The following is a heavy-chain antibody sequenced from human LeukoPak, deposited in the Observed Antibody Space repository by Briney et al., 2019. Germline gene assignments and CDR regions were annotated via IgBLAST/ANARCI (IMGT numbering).Heavy chain of an antibody. D-gene: IGHD3-9*01. CDR1: GGTFSSYA. Sequence: SVKVSCKASGGTFSSYAISWVRQAPGQGLEWMGGIIPIFGTANYAQKFQGRVTIITDDSTSTAYMELSSLRSEDTAVYYCASGPYYDILTGGDASNWSDPWGQGTLVTVSS. CDR2: IIPIFGTA. J-gene: IGHJ5*02. V-gene: IGHV1-69*05. CDR3: ASGPYYDILTGGDASNWSDP.